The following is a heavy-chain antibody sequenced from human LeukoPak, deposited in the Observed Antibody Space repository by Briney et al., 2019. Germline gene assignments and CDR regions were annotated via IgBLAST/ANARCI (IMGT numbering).Heavy chain of an antibody. D-gene: IGHD3-10*01. J-gene: IGHJ4*02. V-gene: IGHV3-23*01. CDR2: ISGSGGST. CDR1: GFTFSSYA. CDR3: AKDPMVRGVGPFDY. Sequence: GGSLRLSCAASGFTFSSYARSWVRPAPGKGLEWVSAISGSGGSTYYADSVKGRFTISRDNSKNTLYLQMNSLRAEDTAVYYCAKDPMVRGVGPFDYWGQGTLVTVSS.